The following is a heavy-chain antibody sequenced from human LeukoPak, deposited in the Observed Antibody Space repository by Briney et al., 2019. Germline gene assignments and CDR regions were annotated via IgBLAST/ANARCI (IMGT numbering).Heavy chain of an antibody. Sequence: SETLSLTCTVSGGSISSYYWSWIRQPPGKGLEWIGYIYYSGSTNYNPSLKSRVTISVDTSKNQFSLKLSSVTAADTAVYYCAREGLDTAAGYYYYYMDVWGKGTTVTVSS. CDR2: IYYSGST. CDR3: AREGLDTAAGYYYYYMDV. CDR1: GGSISSYY. D-gene: IGHD5-18*01. J-gene: IGHJ6*03. V-gene: IGHV4-59*01.